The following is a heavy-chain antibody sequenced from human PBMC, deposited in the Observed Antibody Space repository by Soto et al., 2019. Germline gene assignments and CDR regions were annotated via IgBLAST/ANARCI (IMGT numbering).Heavy chain of an antibody. V-gene: IGHV3-30*04. CDR2: ISYDGSNK. J-gene: IGHJ3*02. CDR3: ALSNTGLVPGGGDAFDI. Sequence: GGSLRLSCAASGFTFSSYAMHWVRQAPGKGLEWVAVISYDGSNKYYADSVKGRFTISRDNSKNTLYLQMNSLRAEDTAVYYCALSNTGLVPGGGDAFDIWGQGTMVTVSS. CDR1: GFTFSSYA.